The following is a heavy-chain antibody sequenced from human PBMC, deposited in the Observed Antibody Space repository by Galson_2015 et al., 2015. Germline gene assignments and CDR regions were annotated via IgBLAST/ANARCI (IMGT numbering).Heavy chain of an antibody. CDR3: ALSVGCSGGDCYSSSGY. J-gene: IGHJ4*02. D-gene: IGHD2-21*02. CDR2: IIPILGIA. Sequence: SVKVSCKASGGTFSSYTISWVRQAPGQGLEWMGRIIPILGIANYAQKFQGRVTITADKSTSTAYMELSSLRSEDTAVYYCALSVGCSGGDCYSSSGYWGQGTLVTVSS. V-gene: IGHV1-69*02. CDR1: GGTFSSYT.